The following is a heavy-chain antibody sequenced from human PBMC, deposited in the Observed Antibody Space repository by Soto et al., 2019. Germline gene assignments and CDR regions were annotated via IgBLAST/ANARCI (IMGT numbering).Heavy chain of an antibody. V-gene: IGHV3-15*04. J-gene: IGHJ4*02. CDR3: ATDRGDY. Sequence: EVQVVESGGGLVKPGESLRLSCATSGLSFPNAWMNWVRQAPGKGLEWVGRIERKSQGGTTDYSAPVKGRFSISRDDSKETVYLQMNSLKTEDPAVYYCATDRGDYWGQGALVTVSS. CDR1: GLSFPNAW. CDR2: IERKSQGGTT.